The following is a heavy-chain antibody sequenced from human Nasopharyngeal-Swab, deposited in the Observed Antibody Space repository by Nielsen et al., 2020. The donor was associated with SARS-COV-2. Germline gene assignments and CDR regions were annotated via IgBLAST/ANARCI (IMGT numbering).Heavy chain of an antibody. V-gene: IGHV3-23*01. J-gene: IGHJ4*02. CDR3: AKDPHSYYYGSGSSYFDY. CDR1: GFTFSSNA. CDR2: IRGSGGRT. D-gene: IGHD3-10*01. Sequence: AGSLRLSCAAPGFTFSSNAMSWVRHAPGKGLEWVSSIRGSGGRTYYADSVKGRFTISSDNSKHTLYLQMNSLRAEDTAVYYCAKDPHSYYYGSGSSYFDYWGQGTLVTVSS.